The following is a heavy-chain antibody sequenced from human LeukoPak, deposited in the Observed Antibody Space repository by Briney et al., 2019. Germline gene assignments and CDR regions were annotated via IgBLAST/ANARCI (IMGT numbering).Heavy chain of an antibody. V-gene: IGHV3-72*01. CDR3: ARVRSGGYDFDQ. D-gene: IGHD5-12*01. CDR1: GVTLSDHH. Sequence: GGSLRLSCAASGVTLSDHHMDGVPQPPGKWLDWIGRSRSKANSYTTEYAASVRGRFAISRDDSNNSLYLQMNSLNSEDTAVYYCARVRSGGYDFDQWGQGTLVTVSS. J-gene: IGHJ4*02. CDR2: SRSKANSYTT.